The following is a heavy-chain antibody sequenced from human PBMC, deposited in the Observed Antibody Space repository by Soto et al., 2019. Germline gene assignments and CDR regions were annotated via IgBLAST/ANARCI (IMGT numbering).Heavy chain of an antibody. CDR1: GASVSSGSYQ. CDR3: ARSGYSSRFDP. Sequence: LSLTCTVSGASVSSGSYQWSWIRQPPGKGLEWIGYFSYSGCTNYNPSLKSRVTISVDTSKNQFSLKLSSVTAADTAVYYCARSGYSSRFDPWGQGTLVTVSS. CDR2: FSYSGCT. J-gene: IGHJ5*02. V-gene: IGHV4-61*01. D-gene: IGHD5-12*01.